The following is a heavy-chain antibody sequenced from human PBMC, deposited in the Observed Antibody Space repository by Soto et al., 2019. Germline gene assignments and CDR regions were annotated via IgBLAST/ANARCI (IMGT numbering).Heavy chain of an antibody. V-gene: IGHV4-59*01. CDR3: ARGTTVTPDAFDI. CDR2: IYYSGST. CDR1: GGSISSYY. Sequence: QVQLQESGPGLVKPSETLSLTCTVSGGSISSYYWSWIRQPQGKGLEWIGYIYYSGSTNYNPSLKSRVTISVDTAKNQFSLKLSSVTAADTAVYYCARGTTVTPDAFDIWGQGTVVTVSS. D-gene: IGHD4-17*01. J-gene: IGHJ3*02.